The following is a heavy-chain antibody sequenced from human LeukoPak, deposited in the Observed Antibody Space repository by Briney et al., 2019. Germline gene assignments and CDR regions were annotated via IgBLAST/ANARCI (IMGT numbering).Heavy chain of an antibody. CDR2: ISSSSSTI. CDR3: AKDLYTRILYHLRSA. Sequence: GGSLRLSCAASGFTFSSYSMNWVRQAPGKGLEWVSYISSSSSTIYYADSVKGRFTISRDNAKNSLYLQMNSLRAEDTAVYYCAKDLYTRILYHLRSAWGQGTLVTVSS. J-gene: IGHJ5*02. D-gene: IGHD2-8*01. CDR1: GFTFSSYS. V-gene: IGHV3-48*01.